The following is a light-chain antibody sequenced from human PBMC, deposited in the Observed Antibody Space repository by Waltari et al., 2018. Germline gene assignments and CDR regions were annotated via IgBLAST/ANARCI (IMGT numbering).Light chain of an antibody. V-gene: IGLV2-8*01. Sequence: QSALTQPPSASGSRGQSVTISCTGTSSAVGSYNYVYWYQQHPGKAPKLMIYEVTKRPSGVPDRFSGSKSGNTASLTVSGLQAEDEADYYCSSYAGSNNVIFGGGTRLTVL. CDR1: SSAVGSYNY. CDR2: EVT. CDR3: SSYAGSNNVI. J-gene: IGLJ2*01.